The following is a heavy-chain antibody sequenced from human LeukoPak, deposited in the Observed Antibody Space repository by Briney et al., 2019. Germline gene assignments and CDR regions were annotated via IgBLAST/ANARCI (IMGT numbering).Heavy chain of an antibody. Sequence: ASVKVSCKASGYTFTGYYMHWVRQAPGRGLEWMGWINPNSGGTNYAQKFQGRVTMTRDTSISTAYMELSRLRSDDTAVYYCASEGLGYCSGGSCYLPNWFDPWGQGTLVTVSS. CDR2: INPNSGGT. J-gene: IGHJ5*02. V-gene: IGHV1-2*02. D-gene: IGHD2-15*01. CDR3: ASEGLGYCSGGSCYLPNWFDP. CDR1: GYTFTGYY.